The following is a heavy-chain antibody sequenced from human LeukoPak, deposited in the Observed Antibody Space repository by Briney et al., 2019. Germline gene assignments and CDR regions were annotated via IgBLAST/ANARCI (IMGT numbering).Heavy chain of an antibody. CDR2: IYYSGST. Sequence: SETLSLTCTVPGGSISSGSYYWGWIRQPPGKGLGWIGSIYYSGSTYYNPSLKSRVTMSVDTSKNQFSLKLSSVTAADTAVYYCARDQGIPDAFDIWGQGTMVTVSS. CDR3: ARDQGIPDAFDI. D-gene: IGHD5-18*01. V-gene: IGHV4-39*07. J-gene: IGHJ3*02. CDR1: GGSISSGSYY.